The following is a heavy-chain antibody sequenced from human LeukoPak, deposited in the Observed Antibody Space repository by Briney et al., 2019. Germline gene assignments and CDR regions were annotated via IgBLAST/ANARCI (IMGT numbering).Heavy chain of an antibody. Sequence: SLRVSCTPSGFTVGDEALSWVRQAPGKGLEWVGFIRSKAEGGTTEYAASVKGRFTISSDDSKSIAYLQMNSLKTEDTAVYYCTRDVWHFDYWGQGTLVTVSS. V-gene: IGHV3-49*04. CDR1: GFTVGDEA. D-gene: IGHD5/OR15-5a*01. CDR2: IRSKAEGGTT. J-gene: IGHJ4*02. CDR3: TRDVWHFDY.